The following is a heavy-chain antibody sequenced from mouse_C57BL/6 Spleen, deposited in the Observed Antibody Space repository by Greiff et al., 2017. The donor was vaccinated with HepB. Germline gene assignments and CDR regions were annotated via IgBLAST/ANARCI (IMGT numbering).Heavy chain of an antibody. D-gene: IGHD1-1*01. CDR2: IDPSDSYT. V-gene: IGHV1-50*01. CDR1: GYTFTSYW. J-gene: IGHJ2*01. Sequence: QVQLQQPGAELVKPGASVKLSCKASGYTFTSYWMQWVKQRPGQGLEWIGEIDPSDSYTNYNQKFKGKATLTVDTSSSTAYMQLSSLTSEDSAVYDCARGNYDGHFDYWGQGTTLTVSS. CDR3: ARGNYDGHFDY.